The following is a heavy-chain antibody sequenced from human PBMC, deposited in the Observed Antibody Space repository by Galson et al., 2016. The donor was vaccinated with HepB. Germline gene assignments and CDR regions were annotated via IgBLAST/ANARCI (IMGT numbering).Heavy chain of an antibody. D-gene: IGHD3-10*01. CDR2: IYYSGST. CDR1: GDSISTNSAY. J-gene: IGHJ6*02. V-gene: IGHV4-39*01. CDR3: ARHGRGDIVKLPYAIDV. Sequence: SETLSLTCTVSGDSISTNSAYWGWIRQSPGRGLEWIASIYYSGSTYYNPSLQSRVTISVDTSKNKFSLKLNSVTAADTAVYYCARHGRGDIVKLPYAIDVCGQGTTVTVSS.